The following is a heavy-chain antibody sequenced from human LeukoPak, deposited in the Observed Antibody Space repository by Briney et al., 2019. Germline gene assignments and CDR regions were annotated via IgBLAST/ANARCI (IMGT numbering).Heavy chain of an antibody. V-gene: IGHV3-48*04. J-gene: IGHJ5*02. CDR2: ISSSSSTI. CDR1: GFTFSSYS. Sequence: GGSLRLSCAASGFTFSSYSMNWVRQAPGKGLEWVSYISSSSSTIYYADSVKGRFTISRDNAKNSLYLQMNSLRAEDTAVYYCARDGGLYGSGSYYKSSWGQGTLVTVSS. CDR3: ARDGGLYGSGSYYKSS. D-gene: IGHD3-10*01.